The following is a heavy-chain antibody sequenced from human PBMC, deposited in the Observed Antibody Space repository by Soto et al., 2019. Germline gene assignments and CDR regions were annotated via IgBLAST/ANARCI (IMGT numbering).Heavy chain of an antibody. D-gene: IGHD5-12*01. V-gene: IGHV2-5*01. CDR1: GFSFTTAGVA. CDR3: AHSDGGYEIIYFDF. CDR2: IYYNDDR. Sequence: SVPTLVNPTQTLTLTCTFSGFSFTTAGVAVGWIRQTPGGALEWLTLIYYNDDRRFSPSLKTRLTITGDTSKNQVVLSLTNVDPGDTATYFCAHSDGGYEIIYFDFWGQGIPVTVSS. J-gene: IGHJ4*02.